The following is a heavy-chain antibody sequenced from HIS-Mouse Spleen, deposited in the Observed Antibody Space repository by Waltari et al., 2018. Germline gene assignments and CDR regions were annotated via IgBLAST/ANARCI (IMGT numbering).Heavy chain of an antibody. CDR2: IYYSGST. Sequence: QLQLQESGPGLVKPSETLSRTCTVSGGSISRSSYYWGWFRQPPGKGLEWIGSIYYSGSTYYNPSLKSRVTISVDTSKNQFSLKLSSVTAADTAVYYCAREIPYSSSWYDWYFDLWGRGTLVTVSS. CDR1: GGSISRSSYY. D-gene: IGHD6-13*01. V-gene: IGHV4-39*07. CDR3: AREIPYSSSWYDWYFDL. J-gene: IGHJ2*01.